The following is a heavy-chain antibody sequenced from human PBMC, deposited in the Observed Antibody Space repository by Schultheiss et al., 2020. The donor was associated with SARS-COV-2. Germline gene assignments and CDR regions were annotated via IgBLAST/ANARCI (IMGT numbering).Heavy chain of an antibody. CDR3: ARDHYGDARGDAFDI. Sequence: GGSLRLSCAASGFTVSSNYMSWVRQAPGKGLEWVSAISGSGGSTYYADSVKGRFTISRDNSKNTLYLQMNSLRAEDTAVYYCARDHYGDARGDAFDIWGQGTMVTVSS. J-gene: IGHJ3*02. V-gene: IGHV3-23*01. CDR1: GFTVSSNY. CDR2: ISGSGGST. D-gene: IGHD4-17*01.